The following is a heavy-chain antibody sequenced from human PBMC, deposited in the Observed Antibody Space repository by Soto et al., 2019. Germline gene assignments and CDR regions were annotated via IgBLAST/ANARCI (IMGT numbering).Heavy chain of an antibody. D-gene: IGHD2-21*02. V-gene: IGHV3-30*18. CDR3: AKDKVPVVVTAPFDY. Sequence: QVQLVESGGGVVQPGRSLRLSCAASGFTFSSYGMHLVRQAPGKGLEWVAVISYDGSNKYYADSVKGRFTVSRDKSKNTLYLQVNSLRAEDTAVYYCAKDKVPVVVTAPFDYWGQGTLVTVSS. CDR1: GFTFSSYG. CDR2: ISYDGSNK. J-gene: IGHJ4*02.